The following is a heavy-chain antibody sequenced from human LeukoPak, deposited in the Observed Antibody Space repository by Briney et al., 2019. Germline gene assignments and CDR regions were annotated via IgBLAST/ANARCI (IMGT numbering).Heavy chain of an antibody. J-gene: IGHJ4*02. CDR1: EFTFSSYG. Sequence: PGGSLRLSCAASEFTFSSYGMHWVRQAPGKGLQWVAFIRFDGSTKYYTNSVKGRFTISRDNSKSTLYLQMNSLRADDTAVYYCANYRSRFGESNPQYFDYWGQGTLVTVSS. CDR2: IRFDGSTK. V-gene: IGHV3-30*02. CDR3: ANYRSRFGESNPQYFDY. D-gene: IGHD3-10*01.